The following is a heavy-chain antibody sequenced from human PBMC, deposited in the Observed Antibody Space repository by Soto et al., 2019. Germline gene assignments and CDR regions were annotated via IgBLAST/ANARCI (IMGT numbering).Heavy chain of an antibody. CDR1: GFTFSSYG. CDR3: ARDKGKYYYYGLVV. V-gene: IGHV3-33*01. D-gene: IGHD3-10*01. CDR2: IWYDGSNK. Sequence: GSLRLSCAASGFTFSSYGMHWVRQAPGKGLEWVAVIWYDGSNKYYADSVKGRFTISRDNSKNTLYLQMNSLRAEDTAVYYCARDKGKYYYYGLVVWGQGTTATVS. J-gene: IGHJ6*02.